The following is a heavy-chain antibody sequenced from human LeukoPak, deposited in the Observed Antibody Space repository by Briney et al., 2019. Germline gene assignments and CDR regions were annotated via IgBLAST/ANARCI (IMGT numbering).Heavy chain of an antibody. CDR2: ISGSGDST. CDR3: ARVMGGSDWDYYYGMDV. J-gene: IGHJ6*02. D-gene: IGHD1-26*01. Sequence: GGSLRLSCAASGFTFSSYAMSWVRQAPGKGLEWVSAISGSGDSTFYAASVKGRFTISRDNSKNTLYLQMNSLRAEDTAVYYCARVMGGSDWDYYYGMDVWGQGTTVTVSS. CDR1: GFTFSSYA. V-gene: IGHV3-23*01.